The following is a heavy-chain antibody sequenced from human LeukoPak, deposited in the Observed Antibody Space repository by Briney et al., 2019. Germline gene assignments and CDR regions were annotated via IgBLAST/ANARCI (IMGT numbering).Heavy chain of an antibody. Sequence: PGGSLRLSCAASGFTFSRYSMNWVRQAPGKGLEWVAYIRSGGSPVYYADSVKGRFTISRDNAQDSLYLQMNSLRDEDTAVYYCVRDPDALDYWGQGTPATVSS. V-gene: IGHV3-48*02. CDR3: VRDPDALDY. J-gene: IGHJ4*02. CDR2: IRSGGSPV. CDR1: GFTFSRYS.